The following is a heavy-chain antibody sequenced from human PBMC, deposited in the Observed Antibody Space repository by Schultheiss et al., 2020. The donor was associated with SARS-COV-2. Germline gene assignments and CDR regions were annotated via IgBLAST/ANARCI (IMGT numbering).Heavy chain of an antibody. Sequence: SETLSLTCTVSGGYILRGGYYWNWIRQHPGKGLEWIGYIYYSGNTYYNPSLKSRVTISVDTSKNQFSLSLSSMTAADTALYYCARGPFSRYCSNFSCHSGHYYYGMDVWGQGTTVTVSS. J-gene: IGHJ6*02. D-gene: IGHD2-2*01. CDR3: ARGPFSRYCSNFSCHSGHYYYGMDV. CDR1: GGYILRGGYY. V-gene: IGHV4-31*03. CDR2: IYYSGNT.